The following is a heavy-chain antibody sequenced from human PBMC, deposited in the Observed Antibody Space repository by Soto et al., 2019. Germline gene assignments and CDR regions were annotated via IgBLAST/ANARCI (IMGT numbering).Heavy chain of an antibody. CDR3: TRFITSYYDFWSGYYPFDY. V-gene: IGHV3-49*03. CDR1: GFTFGDYA. D-gene: IGHD3-3*01. Sequence: GGSLRLSCTASGFTFGDYAMSWFRQAPGKGLEWVGFIRSKAYGGTTEYAASVKGRFTISRDDSKSIAYLQMNSLKTEDTAVYYCTRFITSYYDFWSGYYPFDYWGQGTLVTVSS. J-gene: IGHJ4*02. CDR2: IRSKAYGGTT.